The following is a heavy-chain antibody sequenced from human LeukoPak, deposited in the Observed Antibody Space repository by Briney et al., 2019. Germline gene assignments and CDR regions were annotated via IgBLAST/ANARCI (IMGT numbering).Heavy chain of an antibody. CDR2: IGTAGDT. V-gene: IGHV3-13*01. Sequence: GGSLRLSCAASGFTFSSYDIHWVRQATGKGLEWVSAIGTAGDTYYPGSVKGRFTISRENAKNSLYLQMNSLRVGDTAVYYCARTYDYGDRTIGYWGQGTRVTVSS. CDR3: ARTYDYGDRTIGY. CDR1: GFTFSSYD. D-gene: IGHD4-17*01. J-gene: IGHJ4*02.